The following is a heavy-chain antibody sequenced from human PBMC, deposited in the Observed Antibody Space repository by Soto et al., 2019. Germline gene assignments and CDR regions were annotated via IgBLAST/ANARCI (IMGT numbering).Heavy chain of an antibody. CDR3: ARVGGSYSTAIDH. D-gene: IGHD1-26*01. J-gene: IGHJ4*02. Sequence: QTGGSLRLSCAASGFSFSSYSMNWVRQAPGKGLKWLSYISSTSSTIYYADSVEGRFTVSRDNAKNSLYLQMNSLGDDDTAIYYCARVGGSYSTAIDHWGQGVLVTVSS. CDR1: GFSFSSYS. CDR2: ISSTSSTI. V-gene: IGHV3-48*02.